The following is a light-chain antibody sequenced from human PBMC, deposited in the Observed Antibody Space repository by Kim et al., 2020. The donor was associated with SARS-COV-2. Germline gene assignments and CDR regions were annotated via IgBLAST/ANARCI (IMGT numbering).Light chain of an antibody. J-gene: IGKJ4*01. V-gene: IGKV1-9*01. Sequence: DIQLTQSPSFLSASVGDRVTITCRASQGISSRLAWYQQKPGKAPKLLIYAASTLQSGVPLRFSGSGSGTEFTLTISSLQPEDFATYYCQQLNSYPRLTFGGGTKVDIK. CDR1: QGISSR. CDR3: QQLNSYPRLT. CDR2: AAS.